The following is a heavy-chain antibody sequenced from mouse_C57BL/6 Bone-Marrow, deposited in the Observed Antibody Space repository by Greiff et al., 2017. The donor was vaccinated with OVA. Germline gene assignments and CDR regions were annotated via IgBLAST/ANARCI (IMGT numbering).Heavy chain of an antibody. Sequence: VQLQQSGAGLVRPGTSVKVSCKASGFAFTNYLIEWVRQRPGKGLEWIGVISTGSGGTNYNEKVKGKATLTGDKSSSNAYMQLSSLTSEYSAIYFCSSFYYCGSSRYAMDYWGQGTSVTVSS. CDR1: GFAFTNYL. CDR2: ISTGSGGT. V-gene: IGHV1-54*01. J-gene: IGHJ4*01. D-gene: IGHD1-1*01. CDR3: SSFYYCGSSRYAMDY.